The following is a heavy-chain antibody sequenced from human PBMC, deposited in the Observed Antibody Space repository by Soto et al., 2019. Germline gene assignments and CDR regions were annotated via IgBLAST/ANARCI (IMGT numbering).Heavy chain of an antibody. CDR1: GFTFSNYA. J-gene: IGHJ5*02. CDR2: ITASSDTT. CDR3: AKDPLSYSSSWYPPAGFDP. Sequence: EVQLLESGGDLVQPGGSLRLSCAASGFTFSNYAMSWVRQAPGRGLEWVSAITASSDTTYYADSVKGRFTISRDNSKNPLYLQMSSLRADDTAVYHCAKDPLSYSSSWYPPAGFDPWGQGALVTVS. V-gene: IGHV3-23*01. D-gene: IGHD6-13*01.